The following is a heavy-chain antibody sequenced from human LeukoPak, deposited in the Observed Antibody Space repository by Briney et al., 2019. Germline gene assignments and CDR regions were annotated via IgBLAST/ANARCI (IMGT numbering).Heavy chain of an antibody. CDR3: ARGRIHSWSDAFDI. CDR1: GYTFIGHY. V-gene: IGHV1-2*02. Sequence: ASVEVSCKASGYTFIGHYMHWVRQAPGQGLEWMGWINSNSGGTKYAQEFQGSVIMTRDTSISTAYMELSRLKSDDTAVYYCARGRIHSWSDAFDIWGQGTTVTVSS. CDR2: INSNSGGT. D-gene: IGHD5-18*01. J-gene: IGHJ3*02.